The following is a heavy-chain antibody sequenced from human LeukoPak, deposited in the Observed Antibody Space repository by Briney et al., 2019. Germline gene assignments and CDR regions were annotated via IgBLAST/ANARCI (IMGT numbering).Heavy chain of an antibody. CDR3: ASLAAAGTTLLY. J-gene: IGHJ4*02. V-gene: IGHV4-39*01. CDR2: IYYSGST. Sequence: PSETLSPTCTVSGGSISSSSYYWGWIRQPPGKGLEWIGSIYYSGSTYYNPSLKSRVTISVDTSKNQFSLKLSSVTAADTAVYYCASLAAAGTTLLYWGQGTLVTVSS. CDR1: GGSISSSSYY. D-gene: IGHD6-13*01.